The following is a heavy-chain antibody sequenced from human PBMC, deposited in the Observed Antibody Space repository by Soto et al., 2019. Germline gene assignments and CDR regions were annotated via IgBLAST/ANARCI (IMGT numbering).Heavy chain of an antibody. D-gene: IGHD1-1*01. V-gene: IGHV3-30-3*01. CDR3: ARVTPGNNLYYFSGLDF. J-gene: IGHJ6*02. CDR2: ISYEGSNT. Sequence: GSLRLSCVASGFTFDTYGVHWVRQAPGKGLQWVALISYEGSNTYYADSVRGRFTISRDNSKNTLYLQMNTLRPEDTGLYYCARVTPGNNLYYFSGLDFWGQGTSVTVSS. CDR1: GFTFDTYG.